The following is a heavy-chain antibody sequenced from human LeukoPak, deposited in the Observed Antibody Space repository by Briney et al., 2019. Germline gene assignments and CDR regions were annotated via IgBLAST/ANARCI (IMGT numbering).Heavy chain of an antibody. D-gene: IGHD1-14*01. Sequence: ASVKVSCKASGGTFSSYAISWVRQATGQGLEWMGWMNPNSGNTGYAQKFQGRVTITRSTSISTAYMELSSLRSEDTAVYYCARVFSRFEYYYYYMDVWGKGTTVTVSS. CDR1: GGTFSSYA. CDR3: ARVFSRFEYYYYYMDV. V-gene: IGHV1-8*03. J-gene: IGHJ6*03. CDR2: MNPNSGNT.